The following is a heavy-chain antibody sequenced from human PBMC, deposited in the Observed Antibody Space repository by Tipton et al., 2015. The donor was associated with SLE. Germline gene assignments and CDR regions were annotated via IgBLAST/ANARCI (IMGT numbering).Heavy chain of an antibody. CDR2: IYHSGNT. D-gene: IGHD3-3*01. Sequence: TLSLTCTVYIGSISSGGYYWSWIRQYPGKGLEWIGLIYHSGNTYYNPSLQSRVTISVDTSKNQFSLKLNSVTAADTAVYYCARAIFWDGYFGAFDIWGQGTVVTVSS. CDR3: ARAIFWDGYFGAFDI. J-gene: IGHJ3*02. V-gene: IGHV4-31*03. CDR1: IGSISSGGYY.